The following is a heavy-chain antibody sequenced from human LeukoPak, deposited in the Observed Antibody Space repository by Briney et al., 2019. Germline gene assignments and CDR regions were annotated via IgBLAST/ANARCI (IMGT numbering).Heavy chain of an antibody. CDR3: ARVPGRPAAVFDF. V-gene: IGHV4-34*01. CDR1: GGSLSGYS. J-gene: IGHJ4*02. CDR2: LNHSGST. Sequence: SETLSLSCAVFGGSLSGYSWSWIRQPPGKGLEWIGELNHSGSTNYNPSLKSRVTISVDTSKNQFSLKLSSVTAADSAFYYCARVPGRPAAVFDFWGQGTLVTVSS. D-gene: IGHD2-2*01.